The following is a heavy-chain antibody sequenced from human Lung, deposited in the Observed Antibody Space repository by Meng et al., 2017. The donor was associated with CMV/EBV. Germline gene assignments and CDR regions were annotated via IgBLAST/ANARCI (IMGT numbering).Heavy chain of an antibody. V-gene: IGHV4-4*07. J-gene: IGHJ1*01. D-gene: IGHD5-24*01. CDR2: IYTIGST. CDR3: ARGSRDEAFQH. Sequence: RLHDPGAGPVSPSGAPSPTCAFSDGSISSDNWSWILQPAGEGLEWIWLIYTIGSTNYNPSLKGRVTMSVDTSKNQFSLKLSSVTAADTAVYYCARGSRDEAFQHWGQGTLVTVSS. CDR1: DGSISSDN.